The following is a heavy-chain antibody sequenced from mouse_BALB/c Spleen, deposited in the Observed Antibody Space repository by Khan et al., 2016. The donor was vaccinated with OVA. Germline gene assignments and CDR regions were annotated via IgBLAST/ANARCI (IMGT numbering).Heavy chain of an antibody. Sequence: QIQLVQSGPELKKPGETVKISCKASGYTFTDYSMHWVKQAPGKGLKWMGWINTETGEPTYADDFKGRFAFSLETSASTAFLQINNLKNEDTATYFCARREYGYNWCAYWGQGTLVTVSA. CDR2: INTETGEP. CDR1: GYTFTDYS. V-gene: IGHV9-2-1*01. D-gene: IGHD2-2*01. CDR3: ARREYGYNWCAY. J-gene: IGHJ3*01.